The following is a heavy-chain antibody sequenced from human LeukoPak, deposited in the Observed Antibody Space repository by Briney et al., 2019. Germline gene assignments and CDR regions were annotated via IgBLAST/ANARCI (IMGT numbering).Heavy chain of an antibody. V-gene: IGHV4-39*01. Sequence: SETLSLTCTVSGGSISSSSYYWGWIRQPPGKGLEWIGSIYYSGSTYYNPSLKSRVTISVDTSKNQFSLKLSSVTAADTAVYYCARQSGTVGARYWGQGTLVTVSS. CDR3: ARQSGTVGARY. D-gene: IGHD1-26*01. J-gene: IGHJ4*02. CDR2: IYYSGST. CDR1: GGSISSSSYY.